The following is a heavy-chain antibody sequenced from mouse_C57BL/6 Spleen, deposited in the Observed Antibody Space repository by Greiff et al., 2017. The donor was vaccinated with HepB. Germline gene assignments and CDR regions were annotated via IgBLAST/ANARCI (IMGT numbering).Heavy chain of an antibody. D-gene: IGHD1-1*01. V-gene: IGHV5-9-1*02. J-gene: IGHJ2*01. CDR3: TRNVHYYGSSYFDY. Sequence: EVKLVESGEGLVKPGGSLKLSCAASGFTFSSYAMSWVRQTPEKRLEWVAYISSGGDYIYYADTVKGRFTISRDNARNTLYLQMSSLKSEDTAMYYCTRNVHYYGSSYFDYWGQGTTLTVSS. CDR2: ISSGGDYI. CDR1: GFTFSSYA.